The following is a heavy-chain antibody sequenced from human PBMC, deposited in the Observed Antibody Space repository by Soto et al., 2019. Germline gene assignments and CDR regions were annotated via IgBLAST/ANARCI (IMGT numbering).Heavy chain of an antibody. CDR3: ARITILGLPWDS. D-gene: IGHD3-3*01. J-gene: IGHJ4*02. V-gene: IGHV1-18*04. CDR2: ISAYNGNT. CDR1: GYTFSSYG. Sequence: QVQLVQSGAEVKKPGASVKVSCKASGYTFSSYGISWVRQAPGQGLEWMGRISAYNGNTNYAQKFEGRVTMNTDTSTSTAYLELRSLRSDDTAVYYCARITILGLPWDSWGQGTLVTVSS.